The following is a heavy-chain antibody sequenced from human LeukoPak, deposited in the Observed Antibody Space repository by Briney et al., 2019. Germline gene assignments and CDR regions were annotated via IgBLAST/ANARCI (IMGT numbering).Heavy chain of an antibody. CDR3: ARDNDRKDDS. CDR2: MNQDGSQK. J-gene: IGHJ4*02. D-gene: IGHD2-8*01. CDR1: GFTFNSFS. Sequence: GGSLRLSCAASGFTFNSFSMNWVRQAPGKGLEWVANMNQDGSQKFYVDSVKGRFTISRDNAKNSVYLQMNTLRAEDTALYYCARDNDRKDDSWGQGTLVTVSS. V-gene: IGHV3-7*01.